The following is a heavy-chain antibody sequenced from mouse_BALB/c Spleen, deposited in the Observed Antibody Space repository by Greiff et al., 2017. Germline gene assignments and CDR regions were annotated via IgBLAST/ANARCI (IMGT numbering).Heavy chain of an antibody. CDR1: GYTFTDYA. CDR3: ARDGNYERDAMDY. D-gene: IGHD2-1*01. CDR2: ISIYYDNT. V-gene: IGHV1-67*01. Sequence: VQLQQSGPELVRPGESVKISCKGSGYTFTDYAMHWVKQSHAKSLEWIGVISIYYDNTNYNQKFKGKATMTVDKSSSTAYMELARLTSEDSAIYYCARDGNYERDAMDYWGQGTSVTVSS. J-gene: IGHJ4*01.